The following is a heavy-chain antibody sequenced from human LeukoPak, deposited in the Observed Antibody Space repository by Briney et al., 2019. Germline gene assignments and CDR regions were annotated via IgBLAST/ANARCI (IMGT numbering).Heavy chain of an antibody. CDR3: ARGAWIQLWFLDY. CDR1: GGTFSSYA. V-gene: IGHV1-69*06. Sequence: ASVKVSCKASGGTFSSYAISWVRQAPGQGLEWMGGIIPIFGTANYAQKFQGRVTITADKSTSTAYMELSRLRSDDTAVYYCARGAWIQLWFLDYWGQGTLVTVSS. CDR2: IIPIFGTA. J-gene: IGHJ4*02. D-gene: IGHD5-18*01.